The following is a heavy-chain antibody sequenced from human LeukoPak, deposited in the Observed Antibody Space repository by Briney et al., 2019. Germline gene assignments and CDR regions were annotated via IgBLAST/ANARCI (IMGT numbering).Heavy chain of an antibody. CDR2: IYYSGST. J-gene: IGHJ4*02. CDR3: ARTDMVVAATASFDY. D-gene: IGHD2-15*01. CDR1: GGSISSSSYY. Sequence: SETLSLTCTVSGGSISSSSYYWGWIRQPPGKGLEWIGSIYYSGSTYYNPSLKSRVTISVDTSKNQFSLKLSSVTAADTAEYYCARTDMVVAATASFDYWGQGTLVTVSS. V-gene: IGHV4-39*01.